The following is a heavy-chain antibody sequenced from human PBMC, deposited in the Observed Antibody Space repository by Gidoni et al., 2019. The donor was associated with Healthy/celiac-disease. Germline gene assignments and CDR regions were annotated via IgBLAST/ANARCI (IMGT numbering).Heavy chain of an antibody. D-gene: IGHD3-10*01. V-gene: IGHV4-39*01. CDR3: ARQKENRGMRRKIGRNWYFDL. Sequence: QLQLQESGPGLVKPSETLSLTCTVSGGSISSSSYYWGWIRKPPGKGLEWIGSIYYSGSTYYNPSLKSRVTISVDTSKNQFSLKLGSVTAADTAVYYCARQKENRGMRRKIGRNWYFDLWGRGTLVTVSS. CDR1: GGSISSSSYY. J-gene: IGHJ2*01. CDR2: IYYSGST.